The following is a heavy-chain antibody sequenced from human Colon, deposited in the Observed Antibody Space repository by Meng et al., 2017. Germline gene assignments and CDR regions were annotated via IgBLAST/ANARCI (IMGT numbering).Heavy chain of an antibody. Sequence: QVQLQESGPGLVTPSETLSLTFNVSVGSVSSGSHYWSWIRPPPGKGLEWIGDMFHSGTTKYNPSLKSRVSMSVDTTKNQFYLKLTSVTVADTAVFYCARLIAGWPFYFDYWGQGILVTVSS. J-gene: IGHJ4*02. CDR2: MFHSGTT. V-gene: IGHV4-61*01. CDR1: VGSVSSGSHY. CDR3: ARLIAGWPFYFDY. D-gene: IGHD6-19*01.